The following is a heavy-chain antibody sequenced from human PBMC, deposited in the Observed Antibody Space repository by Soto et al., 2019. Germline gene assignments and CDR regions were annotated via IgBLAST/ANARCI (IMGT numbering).Heavy chain of an antibody. V-gene: IGHV4-59*08. CDR3: ARLIAAARRGGLYFDY. CDR2: IYYSGST. J-gene: IGHJ4*02. D-gene: IGHD6-13*01. Sequence: SETLSLTCTVSGGSISSYYWSWIRQPPGKGLEWIGYIYYSGSTNYNPSLKSRVTISVDTSKNQFSLKLSSVTAADTAVYYCARLIAAARRGGLYFDYWGQGTLVTVSS. CDR1: GGSISSYY.